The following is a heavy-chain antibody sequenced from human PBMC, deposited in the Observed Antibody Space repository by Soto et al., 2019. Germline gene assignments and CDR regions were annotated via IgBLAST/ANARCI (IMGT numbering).Heavy chain of an antibody. CDR3: AKGDCFILAV. Sequence: EVQVLATGGGLIQPGGSLRLSCAASGFTVNSNYMSWVRQAPGEGLQWVSITNTGGTTYYADSVKGRFTVSRDNSKNTLYLQMNSLRAEDPAVYYCAKGDCFILAVWGQGTTVSVSS. V-gene: IGHV3-53*02. J-gene: IGHJ6*02. CDR2: TNTGGTT. CDR1: GFTVNSNY. D-gene: IGHD2-21*02.